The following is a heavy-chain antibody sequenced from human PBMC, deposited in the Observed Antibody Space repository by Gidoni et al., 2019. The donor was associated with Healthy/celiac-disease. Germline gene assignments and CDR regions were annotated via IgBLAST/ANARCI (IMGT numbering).Heavy chain of an antibody. CDR1: GFTFSSYS. J-gene: IGHJ6*03. CDR2: ISSSSSTI. Sequence: EVQLVESGGGLVQPGGSLRLSCAASGFTFSSYSLNWVRQAPGKGLEWVSYISSSSSTIYYADSVKGRFTISRDKAKNSLYLQMNSLRDEDTAVYYCARGLDDSSGPMYYYYYMDVWGKGTTVTVSS. CDR3: ARGLDDSSGPMYYYYYMDV. D-gene: IGHD3-22*01. V-gene: IGHV3-48*02.